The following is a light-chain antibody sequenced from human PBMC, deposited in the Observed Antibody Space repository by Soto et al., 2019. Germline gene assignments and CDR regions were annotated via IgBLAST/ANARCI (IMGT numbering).Light chain of an antibody. J-gene: IGLJ2*01. Sequence: QSVLTQPASVSGSPGQSITISCTGTSSDVGAYNYVSWYQQHPGKAPKLMIYEVSNRPPGISNRFSGSKSGNTASLSISGLQAEDEDDYYCSSYTSSNSVVFGGGTKVTV. V-gene: IGLV2-14*01. CDR2: EVS. CDR1: SSDVGAYNY. CDR3: SSYTSSNSVV.